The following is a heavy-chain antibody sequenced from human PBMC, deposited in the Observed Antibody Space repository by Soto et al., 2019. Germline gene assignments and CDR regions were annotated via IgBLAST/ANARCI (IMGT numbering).Heavy chain of an antibody. CDR3: ARFNCNSLKITHDAFDI. Sequence: GASVKVSCKASGGTFSSYTISWVRQAPGQGLEWMGKIIPILGIANYAQKFQGRVTITADKSTSTAYMELSSLRSEDTAVYYCARFNCNSLKITHDAFDIWGQGTMVIVSS. V-gene: IGHV1-69*02. J-gene: IGHJ3*02. CDR1: GGTFSSYT. CDR2: IIPILGIA. D-gene: IGHD1-20*01.